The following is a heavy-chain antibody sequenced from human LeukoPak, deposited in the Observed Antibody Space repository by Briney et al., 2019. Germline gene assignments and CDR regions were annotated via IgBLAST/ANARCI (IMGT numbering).Heavy chain of an antibody. CDR1: GFTFSSYA. CDR3: AKGGGIAAAGLLNYFYMDV. Sequence: GGSLRLSCAASGFTFSSYAMSWVRQAPGKGLEWVSAISGSGGSTYYADSVKGRFTISRDNSKNTLYLQMNSLRAEDTAVYYCAKGGGIAAAGLLNYFYMDVWGKGTTVTVSS. D-gene: IGHD6-13*01. CDR2: ISGSGGST. J-gene: IGHJ6*03. V-gene: IGHV3-23*01.